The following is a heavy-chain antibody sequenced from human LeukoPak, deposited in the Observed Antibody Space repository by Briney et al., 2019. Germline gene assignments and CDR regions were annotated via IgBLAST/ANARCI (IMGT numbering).Heavy chain of an antibody. CDR3: ARGIAVAYANYYYYMDV. J-gene: IGHJ6*03. CDR2: INTNTGNP. Sequence: ASVKVSCKTSGYTFTNYAINWVRQAPGQGLEWMGWINTNTGNPTYAQGFTGRFVFSLDTSVSTAYLQIGSLKAEDTAVYYCARGIAVAYANYYYYMDVWGKGTTVTVSS. D-gene: IGHD6-19*01. CDR1: GYTFTNYA. V-gene: IGHV7-4-1*01.